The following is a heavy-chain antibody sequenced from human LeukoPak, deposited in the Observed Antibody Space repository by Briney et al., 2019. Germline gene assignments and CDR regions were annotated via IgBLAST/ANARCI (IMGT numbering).Heavy chain of an antibody. Sequence: PSETLSLTCALYGGSFSGYCWSWIRQPPGKGLEWIGEINHSGSTNYNPSLKSRVTISVDTSKNQFSLKLSSVTAADTAVYYCARGRTSSRYYGMDVWGQGTTVTVSS. CDR2: INHSGST. CDR1: GGSFSGYC. J-gene: IGHJ6*02. D-gene: IGHD1-1*01. V-gene: IGHV4-34*01. CDR3: ARGRTSSRYYGMDV.